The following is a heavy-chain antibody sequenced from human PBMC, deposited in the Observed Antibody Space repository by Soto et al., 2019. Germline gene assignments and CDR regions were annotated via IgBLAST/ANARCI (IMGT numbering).Heavy chain of an antibody. D-gene: IGHD4-17*01. Sequence: QVQLVQSGAEVKKPGSSVKVSCKASGGTFSSYAISWVLQATGQGLEWMGGLIPIFGTANYAQKFQGRVTITADESTSTAYMELSSLRSEDTAVYYCAVTVTTHYGMDVWGQGTTVTVSS. J-gene: IGHJ6*02. V-gene: IGHV1-69*01. CDR3: AVTVTTHYGMDV. CDR2: LIPIFGTA. CDR1: GGTFSSYA.